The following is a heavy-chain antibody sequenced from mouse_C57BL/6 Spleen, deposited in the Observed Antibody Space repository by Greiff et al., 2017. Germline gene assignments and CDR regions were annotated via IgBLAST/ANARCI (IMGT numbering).Heavy chain of an antibody. CDR2: IYPGSGNT. CDR3: ARWLLRSDYAMDY. V-gene: IGHV1-76*01. CDR1: GYTFTDYY. D-gene: IGHD2-3*01. J-gene: IGHJ4*01. Sequence: QVQLQQSGAELVRPGASVKLSCKASGYTFTDYYINWVKQRPGQGLEWIARIYPGSGNTYYNEKFKGKATLTAEKSSSTAYMQLSSLTSEDSAVYFCARWLLRSDYAMDYWGQGTSVTVSS.